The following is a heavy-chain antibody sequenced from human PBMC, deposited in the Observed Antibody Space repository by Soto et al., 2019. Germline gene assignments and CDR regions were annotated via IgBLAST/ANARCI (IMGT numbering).Heavy chain of an antibody. CDR2: INSDGSST. CDR3: VRTSLVVAAATREDY. V-gene: IGHV3-74*01. J-gene: IGHJ4*02. D-gene: IGHD2-15*01. CDR1: GFTFSSYW. Sequence: EVQLVESGGGLVQPGGSLRLSCAASGFTFSSYWMHWVRQAPGKGLVWVSRINSDGSSTSYADPVKGRFTISRDNAKNTLYLQMNSLRAADTAVYYCVRTSLVVAAATREDYWGQGTLVTVSS.